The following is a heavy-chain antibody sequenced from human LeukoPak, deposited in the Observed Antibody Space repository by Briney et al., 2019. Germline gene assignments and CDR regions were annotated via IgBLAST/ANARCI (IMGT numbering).Heavy chain of an antibody. CDR1: GGSISNSY. Sequence: SETLSLTCTVSGGSISNSYLTWVRQPAGKGLEWIGRMYVSGTTNYNPSLRSRVTMSIDTSKNQFSLRLSSVTAADTAVYYCARENYYDSSGYSVGMDVWGQGTTVTVS. CDR2: MYVSGTT. D-gene: IGHD3-22*01. CDR3: ARENYYDSSGYSVGMDV. J-gene: IGHJ6*02. V-gene: IGHV4-4*07.